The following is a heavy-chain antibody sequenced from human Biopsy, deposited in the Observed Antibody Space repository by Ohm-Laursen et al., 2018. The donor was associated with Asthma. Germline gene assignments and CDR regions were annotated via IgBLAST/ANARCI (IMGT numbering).Heavy chain of an antibody. CDR1: RFAYE. Sequence: LSLSCTASRFAYEMHWVRQAPGKGLEWVAVIPYDGSSIYYADSVKGRFTISRDNSKNTLSLQMNSLTAEDTAVYYCAREGVAGTHIEDWGQGTLVTVSS. V-gene: IGHV3-30-3*01. CDR2: IPYDGSSI. CDR3: AREGVAGTHIED. J-gene: IGHJ4*02. D-gene: IGHD6-19*01.